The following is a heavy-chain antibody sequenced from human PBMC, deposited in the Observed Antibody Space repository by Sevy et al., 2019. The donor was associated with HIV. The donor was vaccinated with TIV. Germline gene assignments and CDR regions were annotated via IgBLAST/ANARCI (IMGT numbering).Heavy chain of an antibody. Sequence: GGSLRLSCAASGFTFSTYAMTWVRQAPGKGLEWVLVISLSGGDTYYTDSVKGRFTISRDNSKNTLYLQMNSLRAEDTAVYYCAKDRVSGTYYTGDFDYWGQGTLVTVSS. CDR1: GFTFSTYA. CDR3: AKDRVSGTYYTGDFDY. D-gene: IGHD3-10*01. J-gene: IGHJ4*02. V-gene: IGHV3-23*01. CDR2: ISLSGGDT.